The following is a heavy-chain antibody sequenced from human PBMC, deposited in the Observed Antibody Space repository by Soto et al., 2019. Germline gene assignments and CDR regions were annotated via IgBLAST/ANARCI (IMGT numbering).Heavy chain of an antibody. Sequence: SETLSLTCTVSGVSIHDSHSFWAWIRQPPGKGLQFIASVYHNGGAHYNSSLKSRVTISVDTTNNQVSLRMRSLTATDTAFYYCGRVVEGATRHTDPDSWGQGILVTVSS. CDR2: VYHNGGA. CDR3: GRVVEGATRHTDPDS. V-gene: IGHV4-39*01. D-gene: IGHD2-21*01. J-gene: IGHJ5*01. CDR1: GVSIHDSHSF.